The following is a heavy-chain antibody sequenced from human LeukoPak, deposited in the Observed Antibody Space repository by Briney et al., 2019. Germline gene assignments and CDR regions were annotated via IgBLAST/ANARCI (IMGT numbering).Heavy chain of an antibody. D-gene: IGHD2-2*01. Sequence: PGGSLRLSCAASGFTFSSYAMHWVRQAPGKGLEWVAVISYDGSNKYYADSVKGRFTISRDNSKNTLYLQMNSLRAEDTAVYYCARDAGSKQYQLLLYFDYWGQGTLVTVSS. CDR3: ARDAGSKQYQLLLYFDY. J-gene: IGHJ4*02. CDR1: GFTFSSYA. V-gene: IGHV3-30-3*01. CDR2: ISYDGSNK.